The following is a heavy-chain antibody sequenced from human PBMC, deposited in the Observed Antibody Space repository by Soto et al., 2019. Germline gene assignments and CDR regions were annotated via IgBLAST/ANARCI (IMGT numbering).Heavy chain of an antibody. V-gene: IGHV4-59*01. CDR3: GRDRNSGDSALIAFDI. CDR1: GGSISSYY. CDR2: IYYSGST. J-gene: IGHJ3*02. Sequence: SETLSLTCTVSGGSISSYYWSWIRQPPGKGLEWIGYIYYSGSTNYNPSLKSRVTISVDTSKNQFSLKLSSVTAADTAVYYCGRDRNSGDSALIAFDIWGQGTMVTVSS. D-gene: IGHD2-21*02.